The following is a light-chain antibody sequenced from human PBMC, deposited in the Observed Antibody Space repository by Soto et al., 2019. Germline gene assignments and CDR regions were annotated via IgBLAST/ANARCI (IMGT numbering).Light chain of an antibody. J-gene: IGKJ2*01. CDR2: AAS. CDR1: LDISSY. V-gene: IGKV1-39*01. Sequence: DIQMTQSPSSLSASVGDRVTIACRASLDISSYLNWYQQKPGRAPKLLIYAASTLQSGVSSRFSGSGSGSDFTLTISSLQPEDFATYYCQESYSSPYTFGQGTKLDI. CDR3: QESYSSPYT.